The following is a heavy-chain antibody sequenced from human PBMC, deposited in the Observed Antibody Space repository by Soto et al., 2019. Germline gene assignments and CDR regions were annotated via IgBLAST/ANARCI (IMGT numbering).Heavy chain of an antibody. J-gene: IGHJ4*01. Sequence: PSETLSLTCTVSGGSISSSNSYSWGWVCQPPGPGLAWIGMIYYDVTTHHTPSLKIRVSISVDTSKKQFSLKLSSVSAVDTAVYYCPRQYITVFGVVNCRLALDYFESVGQGALVNVSS. V-gene: IGHV4-39*01. CDR1: GGSISSSNSYS. CDR2: IYYDVTT. CDR3: PRQYITVFGVVNCRLALDYFES. D-gene: IGHD3-3*01.